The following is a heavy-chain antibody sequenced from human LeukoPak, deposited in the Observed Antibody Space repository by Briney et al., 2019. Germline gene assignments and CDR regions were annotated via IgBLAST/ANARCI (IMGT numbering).Heavy chain of an antibody. V-gene: IGHV3-30*18. J-gene: IGHJ4*02. CDR1: GFTFSSYG. CDR3: AEGVEKGY. CDR2: ISYDGSNK. Sequence: GGSLRLSCAASGFTFSSYGMHWVRQAPGKGLEWVAVISYDGSNKYYADSVKGRFTISRDNSKNTLYLQMNSLRAKDTALYFGAEGVEKGYWGQGTLVTVSS. D-gene: IGHD3-3*01.